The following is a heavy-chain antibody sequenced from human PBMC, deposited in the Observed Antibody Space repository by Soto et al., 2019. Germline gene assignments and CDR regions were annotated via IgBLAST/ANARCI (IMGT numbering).Heavy chain of an antibody. V-gene: IGHV4-39*01. CDR3: ARSQDYGMDV. J-gene: IGHJ6*02. CDR2: IYYSGST. Sequence: SETLSLTCTVSGGSISSSSYYWGWIRQPPGKGLEWIGSIYYSGSTYYNPSLKSRVTISVDTSKNQFSLKLSSVTAADTAVYYCARSQDYGMDVWGQGTTVTVSS. CDR1: GGSISSSSYY.